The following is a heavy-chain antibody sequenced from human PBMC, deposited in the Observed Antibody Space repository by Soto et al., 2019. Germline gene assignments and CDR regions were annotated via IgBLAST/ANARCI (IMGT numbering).Heavy chain of an antibody. CDR3: AHRATITIFGLIIDNGVWFDP. Sequence: QITLKESGPTLVKPTQTLTLTCTFSGFSLSTSGAAVGWIRQPPGRALEWLALIYWDGDRRYNPSLQSRLTIDKDTSRNQVALTLTSVDPADTATYYCAHRATITIFGLIIDNGVWFDPWGQGTLVIVSS. V-gene: IGHV2-5*02. CDR1: GFSLSTSGAA. CDR2: IYWDGDR. D-gene: IGHD3-3*01. J-gene: IGHJ5*02.